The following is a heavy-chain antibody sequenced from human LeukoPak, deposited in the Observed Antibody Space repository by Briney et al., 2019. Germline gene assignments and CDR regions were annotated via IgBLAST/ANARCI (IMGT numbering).Heavy chain of an antibody. CDR1: GGTFSSYA. CDR2: IIPILGIA. J-gene: IGHJ5*02. CDR3: ARGGLGYCSSTSCYERDNWFDP. D-gene: IGHD2-2*01. Sequence: ASVKVSCKASGGTFSSYAISWVRQAPGQGLEWMGRIIPILGIANYAQKFQGRVTITADKSTSTAYMELSSLRSEDTAVYYCARGGLGYCSSTSCYERDNWFDPWGQGTLVTVSS. V-gene: IGHV1-69*04.